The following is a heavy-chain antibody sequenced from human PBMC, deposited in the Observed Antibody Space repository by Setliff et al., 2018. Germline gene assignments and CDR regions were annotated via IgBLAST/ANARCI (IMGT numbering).Heavy chain of an antibody. CDR3: ARVPYPHRFPYSNYLGYYYYYYMDV. V-gene: IGHV1-18*01. J-gene: IGHJ6*03. CDR2: ISAYNGNT. Sequence: ASVKVSCKASGYTLTSYGISWVRQAPGQGLEWMGWISAYNGNTNYAQKLQGRVTMTTDTSTSTAYMQLRSLSSDDPAVYDCARVPYPHRFPYSNYLGYYYYYYMDVWGKGTTVTV. D-gene: IGHD4-4*01. CDR1: GYTLTSYG.